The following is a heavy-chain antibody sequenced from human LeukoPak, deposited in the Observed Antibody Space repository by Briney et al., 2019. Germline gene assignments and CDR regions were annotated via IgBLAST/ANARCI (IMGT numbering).Heavy chain of an antibody. D-gene: IGHD5-24*01. V-gene: IGHV1-69*05. CDR3: ARGGSGDGYNFHWYFDL. J-gene: IGHJ2*01. CDR1: GGTFSSYA. Sequence: SVKVSCKASGGTFSSYAISWVRQAPGQGLEWMGGIIPIFGTADYAQKFQGRVTITTDESTSTAYMELSSLRSEDTAVYYCARGGSGDGYNFHWYFDLWGRGTLVTVSS. CDR2: IIPIFGTA.